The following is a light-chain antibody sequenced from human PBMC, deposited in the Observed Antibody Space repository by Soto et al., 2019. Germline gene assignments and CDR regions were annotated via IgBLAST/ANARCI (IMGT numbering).Light chain of an antibody. CDR3: QQLKNYPIT. CDR1: QSISSSF. Sequence: IVFTHSPCTLSLSLFHRATPSCRSSQSISSSFLAGYQQKPGQAPRLIIYGASSRAAGIPDRFSGSGSGTDFTLTISSLQPEDFAIYFCQQLKNYPITFGQGTRLDLK. CDR2: GAS. J-gene: IGKJ5*01. V-gene: IGKV3-20*01.